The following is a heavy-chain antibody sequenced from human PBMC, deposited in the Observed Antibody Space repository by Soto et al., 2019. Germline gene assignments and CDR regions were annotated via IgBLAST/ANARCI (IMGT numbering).Heavy chain of an antibody. CDR1: GLTFSRYA. J-gene: IGHJ4*02. CDR3: AGERETSSWFLSGFEY. V-gene: IGHV3-30-3*01. CDR2: ISDDGSKK. Sequence: QVQLVESGGGVVQPGRSLRLSCAASGLTFSRYAMHWVRQVPGKGLEWLAVISDDGSKKYYVDSVKGRFSISRDKSRNTLYLQMNSLRAEDTAVYFCAGERETSSWFLSGFEYWGQGTLVTVSS. D-gene: IGHD6-13*01.